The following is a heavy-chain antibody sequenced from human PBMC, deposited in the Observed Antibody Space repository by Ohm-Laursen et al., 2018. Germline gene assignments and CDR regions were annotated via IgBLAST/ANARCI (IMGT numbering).Heavy chain of an antibody. D-gene: IGHD6-6*01. CDR1: GGSFSGYY. CDR2: INHSRST. CDR3: ARQISIAARTYYYYGMDV. Sequence: SETLSLTWAVYGGSFSGYYWNWIRQPPGKGLEWIGEINHSRSTKYNSSFKSRVTISVDTSKNQFSLKLSSVTAADTAVYYCARQISIAARTYYYYGMDVWGQGTTVTVSS. J-gene: IGHJ6*02. V-gene: IGHV4-34*01.